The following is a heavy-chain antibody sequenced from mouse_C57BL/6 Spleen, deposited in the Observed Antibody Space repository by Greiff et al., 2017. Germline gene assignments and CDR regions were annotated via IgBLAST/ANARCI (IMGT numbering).Heavy chain of an antibody. CDR2: INPNNGGT. CDR3: APYVFYAMDY. Sequence: VQLQQSGPELVKPGASVKISCKASGYTFTDYYMNWVKQSHGKSLEWIGDINPNNGGTSYNQKFKGKATLTVDKSSSTAYMELRSLTSEDSAVYYCAPYVFYAMDYWGQGTSVTVSS. V-gene: IGHV1-26*01. J-gene: IGHJ4*01. D-gene: IGHD6-5*01. CDR1: GYTFTDYY.